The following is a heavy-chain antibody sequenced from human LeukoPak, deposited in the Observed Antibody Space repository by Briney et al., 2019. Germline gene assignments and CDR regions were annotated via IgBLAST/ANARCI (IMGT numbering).Heavy chain of an antibody. CDR2: IYFSGST. Sequence: PSETLSLTCTVSGGSINSYYWSWLRQSPGKGLEWLGYIYFSGSTNYNPSLKSRVTISLDTSKNQFSLKLSSVTAADTAVYYCVRHILLWFGPTGMDVWGQGTTVTVSS. J-gene: IGHJ6*02. CDR3: VRHILLWFGPTGMDV. V-gene: IGHV4-59*08. D-gene: IGHD3-10*01. CDR1: GGSINSYY.